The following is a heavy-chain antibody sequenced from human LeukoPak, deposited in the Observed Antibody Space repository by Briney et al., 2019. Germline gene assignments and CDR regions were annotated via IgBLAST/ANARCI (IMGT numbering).Heavy chain of an antibody. CDR1: GGSISSGGYS. D-gene: IGHD3-10*01. Sequence: SETLSLTCTVSGGSISSGGYSWSWIRQHPGKGLEWIGYIYYSGSTYYNPSLKSRVTISVDTSKNQFSLKLSSVTAADTAVYYCARDRFGELYPDYWGQGTLVTVSS. CDR3: ARDRFGELYPDY. CDR2: IYYSGST. V-gene: IGHV4-31*03. J-gene: IGHJ4*02.